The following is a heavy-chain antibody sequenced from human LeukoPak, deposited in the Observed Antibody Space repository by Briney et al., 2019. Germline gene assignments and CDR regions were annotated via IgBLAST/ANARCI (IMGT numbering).Heavy chain of an antibody. CDR3: ARDRYSGSYSDY. D-gene: IGHD1-26*01. J-gene: IGHJ4*02. Sequence: PSETLSLTCTVSGGSISSYYWTWIRQPPGKGLEWIGYIYYSGSTNYNPSLKSRVTISVDTSKNQFSLKVSSVTAADTAVYYCARDRYSGSYSDYWGQGTVVTVPS. CDR2: IYYSGST. CDR1: GGSISSYY. V-gene: IGHV4-59*01.